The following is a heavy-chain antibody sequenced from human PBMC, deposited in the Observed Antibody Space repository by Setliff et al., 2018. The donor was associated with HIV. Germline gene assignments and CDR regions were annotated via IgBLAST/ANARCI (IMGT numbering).Heavy chain of an antibody. CDR2: IKQDAGEI. CDR1: GFTFSNYW. J-gene: IGHJ4*02. D-gene: IGHD3-22*01. V-gene: IGHV3-7*01. Sequence: GGSLRLSCAASGFTFSNYWMDWVRQAPGKGLEWVANIKQDAGEIYYVDSVKGRFTLSRDTSKNTLSLQMNTLRPEDTAVYFCARVRLYNSALDYWGQGTLVTVS. CDR3: ARVRLYNSALDY.